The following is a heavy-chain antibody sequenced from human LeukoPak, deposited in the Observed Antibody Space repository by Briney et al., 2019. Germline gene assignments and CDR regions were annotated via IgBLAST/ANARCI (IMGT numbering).Heavy chain of an antibody. D-gene: IGHD1-14*01. Sequence: GGSLRLSCAASGFTFSSYGMHWVRQAPGKGLEWVAVISYDGSNKYYADSVKGRFTISRDNSKNTLYLQMNSLRAEDTAVYYCARAPYRTDAFDIWGQGTMVTVSS. CDR1: GFTFSSYG. J-gene: IGHJ3*02. V-gene: IGHV3-30*03. CDR3: ARAPYRTDAFDI. CDR2: ISYDGSNK.